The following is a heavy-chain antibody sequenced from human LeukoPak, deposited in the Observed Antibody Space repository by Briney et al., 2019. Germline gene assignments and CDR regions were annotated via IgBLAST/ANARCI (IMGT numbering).Heavy chain of an antibody. J-gene: IGHJ4*02. Sequence: WGSLRLSCAASGFTFNNAWMSWVRQAPGKGLEWVGRIKSKTDSGTIEYAAPVKGRFTISRDDSKNTLYLQMNSLKCEDTAVYYCTTDPQGNGDFDHWGQGTLVTVSS. V-gene: IGHV3-15*01. CDR1: GFTFNNAW. D-gene: IGHD1-1*01. CDR3: TTDPQGNGDFDH. CDR2: IKSKTDSGTI.